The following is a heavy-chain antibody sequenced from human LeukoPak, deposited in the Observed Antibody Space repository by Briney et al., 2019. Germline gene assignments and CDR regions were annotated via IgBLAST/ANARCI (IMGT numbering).Heavy chain of an antibody. CDR2: IYYSGIT. J-gene: IGHJ4*02. Sequence: PSETLSLXCTVSGGSISSSSYYWGWIRQPPGKGLEWIGSIYYSGITYYNPSLKSRVTISVDTSKNQFSLKLSSVTAADTAVYYCARLNSGWPEIDYWGQGTLVTVSS. D-gene: IGHD6-19*01. V-gene: IGHV4-39*01. CDR3: ARLNSGWPEIDY. CDR1: GGSISSSSYY.